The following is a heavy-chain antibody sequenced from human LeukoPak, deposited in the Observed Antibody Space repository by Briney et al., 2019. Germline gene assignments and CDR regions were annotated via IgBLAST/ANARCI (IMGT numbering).Heavy chain of an antibody. Sequence: GGSLRLSCAAPGFTFSSYSMNWVRQAPGKGLEWVAVISYDGSNKYYADSVKGRFTISRDNSKNTLYLQMNSLRAEDTAVYYCASAVGTAYGDYYFDYWGQGTLVTVSS. CDR1: GFTFSSYS. CDR3: ASAVGTAYGDYYFDY. J-gene: IGHJ4*02. CDR2: ISYDGSNK. V-gene: IGHV3-30*03. D-gene: IGHD4-17*01.